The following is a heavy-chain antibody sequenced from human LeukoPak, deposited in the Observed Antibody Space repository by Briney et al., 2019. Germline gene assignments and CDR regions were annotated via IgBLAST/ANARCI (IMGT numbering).Heavy chain of an antibody. J-gene: IGHJ6*03. CDR3: TRVEETATTAAIIRKFSYYYYYMDV. D-gene: IGHD4-11*01. CDR2: IKQDGSEK. Sequence: GGSLRLSSADSGFTFSTYRMSWVRQAPGKGLEWVPNIKQDGSEKHYVDSVKGRFTISRDNAKNSLYLQMSSLRAEDTAVYYCTRVEETATTAAIIRKFSYYYYYMDVWGKGNTVTVSS. V-gene: IGHV3-7*01. CDR1: GFTFSTYR.